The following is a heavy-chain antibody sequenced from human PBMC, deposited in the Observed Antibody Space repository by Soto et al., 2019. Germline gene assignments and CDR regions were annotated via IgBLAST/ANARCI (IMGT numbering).Heavy chain of an antibody. V-gene: IGHV6-1*01. D-gene: IGHD6-6*01. CDR2: TYYRSKWYN. Sequence: PXQALSLTSAISGDSFSSNSAAWNLIRHSPSRGLEWLGRTYYRSKWYNDYAVSVKSRITINPDTSKNQFSLQLNSVTPEDTAVYYCARDEALSYSSSSGWFDPWGQGTLVTVSS. CDR3: ARDEALSYSSSSGWFDP. CDR1: GDSFSSNSAA. J-gene: IGHJ5*02.